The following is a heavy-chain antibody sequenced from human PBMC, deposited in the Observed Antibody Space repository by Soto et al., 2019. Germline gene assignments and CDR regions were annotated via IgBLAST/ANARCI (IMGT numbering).Heavy chain of an antibody. J-gene: IGHJ4*02. CDR3: ATQTLYYGSPLGQVDY. Sequence: GGSLRLSCAASGFTFSSYAMSWVRQAPGKGLEWVSAISGSGGSTYYADSVKGRFTISRDNSKNTLYLQMNSLRAEDTAVYYCATQTLYYGSPLGQVDYWGQGTLVTVSS. CDR1: GFTFSSYA. CDR2: ISGSGGST. D-gene: IGHD3-10*01. V-gene: IGHV3-23*01.